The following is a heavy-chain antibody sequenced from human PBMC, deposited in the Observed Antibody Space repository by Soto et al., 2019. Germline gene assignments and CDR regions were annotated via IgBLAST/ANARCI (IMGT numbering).Heavy chain of an antibody. V-gene: IGHV4-39*02. Sequence: SETLSLTCTVSGGSISSSSYYWGWIRQPPGKGLEWIGSIYYSGSTYYNPSLKSRVTISVDTSKNQFSLKLSSVTAADTAVYYCARDPGQRESGRLWFDPWGQGTLVTVS. J-gene: IGHJ5*02. CDR2: IYYSGST. D-gene: IGHD3-16*01. CDR1: GGSISSSSYY. CDR3: ARDPGQRESGRLWFDP.